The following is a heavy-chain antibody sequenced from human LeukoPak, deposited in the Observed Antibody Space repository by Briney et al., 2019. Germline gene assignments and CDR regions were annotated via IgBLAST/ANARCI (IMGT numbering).Heavy chain of an antibody. CDR3: AREGWGSSDHSYYYYMDV. Sequence: SETLSLTCTVSGGSISSYYWSWIRQPPGKGLEWIGYIYYSGSTNYNPSLKSRVTISVDTSKNQFSLKLSSVTAADTAVYYCAREGWGSSDHSYYYYMDVWAKGPRSPSP. J-gene: IGHJ6*03. D-gene: IGHD6-13*01. V-gene: IGHV4-59*01. CDR2: IYYSGST. CDR1: GGSISSYY.